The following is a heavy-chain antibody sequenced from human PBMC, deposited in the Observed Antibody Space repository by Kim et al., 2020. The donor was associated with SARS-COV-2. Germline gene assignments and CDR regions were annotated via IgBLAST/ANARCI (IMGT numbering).Heavy chain of an antibody. D-gene: IGHD3-16*01. CDR3: ARDVVGEYDF. V-gene: IGHV1-18*01. CDR1: GG. J-gene: IGHJ4*02. CDR2: IDGHSGRT. Sequence: ASVKVSCQASGGLNWVRQAPGQGLEWVGWIDGHSGRTNYAQKFQGRVAMTTDTSTTTVYMELRSLKSDDTAVYYCARDVVGEYDFWGRGTLVTVSS.